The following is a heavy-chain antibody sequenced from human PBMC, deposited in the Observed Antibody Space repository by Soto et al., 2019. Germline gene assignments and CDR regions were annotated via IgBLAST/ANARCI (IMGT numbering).Heavy chain of an antibody. CDR1: GGSFSSNNHY. Sequence: SETLSLTCTVSGGSFSSNNHYWSWIRQPPGKGLEWIGYIYYSGSTNYNPSLKSRVTISVDTSKNQFSLKLSSVTAADTAVYYCARDYYGSGSPPLGYWGQGTLVTVSS. CDR2: IYYSGST. D-gene: IGHD3-10*01. V-gene: IGHV4-61*01. CDR3: ARDYYGSGSPPLGY. J-gene: IGHJ4*02.